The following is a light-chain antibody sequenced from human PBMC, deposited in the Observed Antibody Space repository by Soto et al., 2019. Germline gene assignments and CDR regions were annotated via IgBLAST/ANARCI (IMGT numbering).Light chain of an antibody. CDR1: QSVSRF. J-gene: IGKJ1*01. V-gene: IGKV3-11*01. CDR2: DAS. CDR3: QQRRNWPPWT. Sequence: EIVLTQSPATLSLSPGERATLSCRASQSVSRFLAWYQQKPGQAPRILIYDASNRATGIPARFSGSGSGTDFTLTISSLEPEDFAVYYCQQRRNWPPWTFGQGTKVEIK.